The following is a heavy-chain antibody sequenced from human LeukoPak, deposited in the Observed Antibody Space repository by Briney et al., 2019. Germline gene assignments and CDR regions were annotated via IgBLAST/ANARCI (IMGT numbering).Heavy chain of an antibody. CDR2: IYYSGST. Sequence: SQTLSLTCTVSGGSISSGGYFWSWIRQHPGKGLEWIGYIYYSGSTYYNPSLKGRVTISVDTSKNQFSLKLSSVTAADTAVYYCAGDYYGSGSLEGGDYWGQGTLVTVSS. CDR1: GGSISSGGYF. D-gene: IGHD3-10*01. J-gene: IGHJ4*02. CDR3: AGDYYGSGSLEGGDY. V-gene: IGHV4-31*03.